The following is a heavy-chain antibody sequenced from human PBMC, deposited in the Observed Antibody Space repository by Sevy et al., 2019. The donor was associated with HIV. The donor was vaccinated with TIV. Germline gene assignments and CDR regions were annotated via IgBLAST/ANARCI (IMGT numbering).Heavy chain of an antibody. D-gene: IGHD1-1*01. CDR3: ARDPVQLERRSNWFDP. CDR1: GFTFSSYS. V-gene: IGHV3-21*01. Sequence: GGSLRLSCAASGFTFSSYSMNWVRQAPGKGLEWVSSISSSSSYIYYADSVKARFTISRDNAKNSLYLQMNSLRAEDTAVYYCARDPVQLERRSNWFDPWGQGTLVTVSS. J-gene: IGHJ5*02. CDR2: ISSSSSYI.